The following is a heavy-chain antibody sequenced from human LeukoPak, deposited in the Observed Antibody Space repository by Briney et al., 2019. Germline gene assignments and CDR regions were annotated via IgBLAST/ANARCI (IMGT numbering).Heavy chain of an antibody. CDR3: ARGSGAAAGFLDY. D-gene: IGHD6-13*01. J-gene: IGHJ4*02. Sequence: GGSLRLSCVASRFTFSSFAMHWVRKVPARGLEWVAVAPFDGSDKYYADSVKGRFTISRDDSMSTLYLQMNSLTTDDTAVYYCARGSGAAAGFLDYWGQGALVTVSS. V-gene: IGHV3-30*04. CDR2: APFDGSDK. CDR1: RFTFSSFA.